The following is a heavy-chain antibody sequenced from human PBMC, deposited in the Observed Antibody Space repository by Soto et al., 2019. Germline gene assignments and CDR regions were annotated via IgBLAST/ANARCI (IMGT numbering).Heavy chain of an antibody. CDR1: GISIDNYY. CDR2: IYSSGTT. J-gene: IGHJ5*02. CDR3: VRDVGGSGWFAP. V-gene: IGHV4-4*07. Sequence: SETLSLTCTVSGISIDNYYCSWIRQSAGKGLEWIGRIYSSGTTNYNPSLKSRVTMSADMSKSQFSLNVRSVTAADTAVYYCVRDVGGSGWFAPWGQGTLVTVSS.